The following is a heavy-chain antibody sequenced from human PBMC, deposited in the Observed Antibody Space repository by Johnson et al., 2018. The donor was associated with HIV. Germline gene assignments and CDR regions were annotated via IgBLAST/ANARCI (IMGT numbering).Heavy chain of an antibody. CDR1: GFSVSNTY. J-gene: IGHJ3*02. V-gene: IGHV3-9*01. Sequence: QLVESGGGLVQSGGSLRLSCGASGFSVSNTYMNWVRQAPGKGLEWVSGISWNSGSIGYADYVKGRFTTSRDNAKNSLYLQMNSLRAEDTAVYYCAREEGTDILTRGDAFDIWGQGTVVTVSS. D-gene: IGHD3-9*01. CDR2: ISWNSGSI. CDR3: AREEGTDILTRGDAFDI.